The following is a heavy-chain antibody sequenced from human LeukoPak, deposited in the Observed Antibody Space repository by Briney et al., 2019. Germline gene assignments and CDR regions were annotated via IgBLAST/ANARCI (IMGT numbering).Heavy chain of an antibody. V-gene: IGHV1-2*02. CDR1: GYTSIAYY. CDR2: IDPNSGGT. D-gene: IGHD5/OR15-5a*01. CDR3: ARIQIAMSNKGINY. J-gene: IGHJ4*02. Sequence: GASVKVSCKASGYTSIAYYLHWVRQAPGQGLEWMGWIDPNSGGTKSAQKFQGRVTMTRDTSISTAYMELSGLRSEDTAMYYCARIQIAMSNKGINYWSQGTLVTVSS.